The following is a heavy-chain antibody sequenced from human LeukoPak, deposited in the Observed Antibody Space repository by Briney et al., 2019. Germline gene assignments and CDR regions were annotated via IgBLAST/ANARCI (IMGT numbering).Heavy chain of an antibody. D-gene: IGHD3-3*01. CDR1: GGSISSGGYS. V-gene: IGHV4-30-2*01. J-gene: IGHJ4*02. Sequence: SETLSLTCAVSGGSISSGGYSWSWIRQPPGKGLEWIGYIYHSGSTYYNPSLKSRVTISVDRSKNQFSLKLSSVTAADTAVYYCARGRFWSGDIDYWGQGTLVAVSS. CDR3: ARGRFWSGDIDY. CDR2: IYHSGST.